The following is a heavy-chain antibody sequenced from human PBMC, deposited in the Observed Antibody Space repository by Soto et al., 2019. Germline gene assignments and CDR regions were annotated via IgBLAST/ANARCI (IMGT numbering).Heavy chain of an antibody. CDR3: ARDVGNYVPYYYGVDV. D-gene: IGHD1-7*01. CDR2: IAYDGNDK. CDR1: EFTFNTYA. J-gene: IGHJ6*02. Sequence: QAQLVESGGGVVQPGRSLRLSCAASEFTFNTYAIHWVRQAPGKGLEWVAVIAYDGNDKYYADSVKGRFTISRDNSKNALYLQMNTLRPEDTAMYYCARDVGNYVPYYYGVDVWGQWTTVTVSS. V-gene: IGHV3-30*03.